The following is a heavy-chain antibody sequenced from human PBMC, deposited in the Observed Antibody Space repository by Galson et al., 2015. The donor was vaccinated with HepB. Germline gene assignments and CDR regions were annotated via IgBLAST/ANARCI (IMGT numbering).Heavy chain of an antibody. J-gene: IGHJ6*02. CDR1: GFTFSSYS. D-gene: IGHD5-24*01. V-gene: IGHV3-21*01. CDR3: AREMATITHYYYYGMDV. CDR2: ISSSSSYI. Sequence: SLRLSCAASGFTFSSYSMNWVRQAPGKGLEWVSSISSSSSYIYYADSVKGRFTISRDNAKNSLYLQMNSLRAEDTAVYYCAREMATITHYYYYGMDVWGQGTPVTVSS.